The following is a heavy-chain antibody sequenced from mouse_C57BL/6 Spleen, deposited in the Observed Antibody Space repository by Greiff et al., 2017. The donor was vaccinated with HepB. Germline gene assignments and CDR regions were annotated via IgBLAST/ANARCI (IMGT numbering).Heavy chain of an antibody. V-gene: IGHV10-1*01. Sequence: EVQLVESGGGLVQPKGSLKLSCAASGFSFNTYALNWVRQAPGKGLEWVARIRSKSNNYATYYADSVKDRFTISREDSDSMLYLQMNNLKTEDTAMYCCVGAILGWFAYWGQGTLVTVSA. D-gene: IGHD4-1*01. CDR1: GFSFNTYA. J-gene: IGHJ3*01. CDR3: VGAILGWFAY. CDR2: IRSKSNNYAT.